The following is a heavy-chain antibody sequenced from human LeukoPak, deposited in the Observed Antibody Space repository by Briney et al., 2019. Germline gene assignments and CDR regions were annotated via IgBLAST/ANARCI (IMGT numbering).Heavy chain of an antibody. CDR2: IYYSGST. J-gene: IGHJ4*02. Sequence: SETLSLTCTVSGGSFSSSHYYWGWIRQPPGKGLEWIGSIYYSGSTYYNPSLKSRVTISVDTSKNQFSLKLSSVTAADTAVYYCARDPPILGYDYPPLTSGWGQETLVTVSS. CDR1: GGSFSSSHYY. D-gene: IGHD5-12*01. CDR3: ARDPPILGYDYPPLTSG. V-gene: IGHV4-39*07.